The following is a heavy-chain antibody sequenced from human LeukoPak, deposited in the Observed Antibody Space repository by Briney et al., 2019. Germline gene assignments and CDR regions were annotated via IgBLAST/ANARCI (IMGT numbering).Heavy chain of an antibody. CDR2: IIPIFGIA. D-gene: IGHD1-1*01. V-gene: IGHV1-69*04. J-gene: IGHJ4*02. CDR3: AREDPTVMFDY. CDR1: GGTFSSYA. Sequence: SVKVSCKASGGTFSSYAISWVRQAPGQGLQWMGRIIPIFGIANYAQKFQGRVTITADKSTSTAYMELSSLRSEDTAVYYCAREDPTVMFDYWGQGTLVTVSS.